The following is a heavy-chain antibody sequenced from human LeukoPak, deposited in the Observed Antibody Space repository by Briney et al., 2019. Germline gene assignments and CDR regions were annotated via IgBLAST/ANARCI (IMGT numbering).Heavy chain of an antibody. D-gene: IGHD6-19*01. CDR2: ISNSGITI. V-gene: IGHV3-11*01. J-gene: IGHJ5*02. CDR1: EFTFSDYY. CDR3: ARDTHSSGWNWIDP. Sequence: GGSLRLSCVASEFTFSDYYMTWIRQAPGKGLEWVSYISNSGITISYGDSVRGRFTISRDNARNSLYLQMDSLRVEDTAIYYCARDTHSSGWNWIDPWGQGTLVTVSS.